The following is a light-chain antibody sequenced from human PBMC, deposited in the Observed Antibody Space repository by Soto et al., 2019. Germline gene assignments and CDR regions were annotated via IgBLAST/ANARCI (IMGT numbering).Light chain of an antibody. J-gene: IGLJ1*01. CDR3: QSYDSSLSAHYV. CDR2: GNS. Sequence: QSVLTQPPSVSGAPGQRVTISCTGSSSNIGATYVVQWYQQLPGTAPKLLIYGNSNRPSGVPDRFSGSKSGTSASLAITGLQADDEADYYCQSYDSSLSAHYVFGTGTKLTVL. CDR1: SSNIGATYV. V-gene: IGLV1-40*01.